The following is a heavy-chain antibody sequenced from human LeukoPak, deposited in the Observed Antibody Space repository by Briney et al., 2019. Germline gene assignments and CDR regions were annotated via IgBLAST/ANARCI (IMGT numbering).Heavy chain of an antibody. Sequence: ASVKVSCKASGYTFTSYYMHWVRQAPGQGLEWMGIINPSGGSTSYAQKFQGRVTMTRDTSTSTVYMELSSLRSEDTAVYYCASSTVTVTTAFYWGQGTLVTVSS. J-gene: IGHJ4*02. CDR2: INPSGGST. D-gene: IGHD4-17*01. CDR3: ASSTVTVTTAFY. V-gene: IGHV1-46*01. CDR1: GYTFTSYY.